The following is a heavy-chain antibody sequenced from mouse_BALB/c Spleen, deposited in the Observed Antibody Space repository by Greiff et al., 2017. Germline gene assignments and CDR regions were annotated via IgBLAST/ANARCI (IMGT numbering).Heavy chain of an antibody. Sequence: QVQLKQPGAELVKPGASVKLSCKASGYTFTSYYMYWVKQRPGQGLEWIGGINPSNGGTNFNEKFKSKATLTVDKSSSTAYMQLSSLTSEDSAVYYCTRGYYGNGAWFAYWGQGTLVTVSA. D-gene: IGHD2-1*01. CDR2: INPSNGGT. CDR1: GYTFTSYY. V-gene: IGHV1S81*02. CDR3: TRGYYGNGAWFAY. J-gene: IGHJ3*01.